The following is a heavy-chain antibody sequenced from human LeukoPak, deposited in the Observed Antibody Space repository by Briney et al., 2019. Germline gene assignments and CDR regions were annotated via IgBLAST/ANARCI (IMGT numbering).Heavy chain of an antibody. D-gene: IGHD2-15*01. J-gene: IGHJ4*02. Sequence: GASVKVSCKASGYTFTGYYMHWVRQAPGQGLEWMGWINPNSGGTNYAQKFQGRVTMTRDTSISTAYMELSRLRSDDTAVYYCARSCGGGSCYYAYYFDYWGQGTLVTVSS. CDR2: INPNSGGT. CDR1: GYTFTGYY. V-gene: IGHV1-2*02. CDR3: ARSCGGGSCYYAYYFDY.